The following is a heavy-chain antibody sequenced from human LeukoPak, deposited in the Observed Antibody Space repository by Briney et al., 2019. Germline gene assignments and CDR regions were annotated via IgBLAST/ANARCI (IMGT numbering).Heavy chain of an antibody. D-gene: IGHD3-16*01. CDR3: AKSLGYSGGYYFDY. V-gene: IGHV3-9*03. Sequence: GGSLRLSCAASGFTFDDYAMPWVRQAPGKGLEWVSGISWNSGSIGYADSVKGRFTISRDNAKNSLYLQMNSLRAEDMALYYCAKSLGYSGGYYFDYWGQGTLVTVSS. CDR2: ISWNSGSI. J-gene: IGHJ4*02. CDR1: GFTFDDYA.